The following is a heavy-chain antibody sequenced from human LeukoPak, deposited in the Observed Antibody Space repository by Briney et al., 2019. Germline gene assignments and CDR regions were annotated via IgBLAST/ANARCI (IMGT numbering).Heavy chain of an antibody. CDR2: IYSAGNT. CDR1: GVTLSTDY. Sequence: GGSLRLSCVPSGVTLSTDYMSCGRQAPGNGLEWVSVIYSAGNTYYADSVKGQSTISRHNSENTLYLHMNSLRVEDTAAYYCARGGYSFDYLGQGTLVTVSS. D-gene: IGHD5-12*01. V-gene: IGHV3-66*01. J-gene: IGHJ4*02. CDR3: ARGGYSFDY.